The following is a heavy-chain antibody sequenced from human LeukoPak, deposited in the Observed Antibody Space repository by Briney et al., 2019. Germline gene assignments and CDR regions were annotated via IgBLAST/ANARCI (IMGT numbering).Heavy chain of an antibody. CDR3: ARDRVVRGMAEYYYYGMDV. D-gene: IGHD3-10*01. CDR2: IWYDGSNK. J-gene: IGHJ6*04. Sequence: PGGSLRLSCAASGFTFSSYGMHWVRQAPGKGQEWVAVIWYDGSNKYYADSVKGRFTISRDNSKNTLYLQMNSLRAEDTAVYYCARDRVVRGMAEYYYYGMDVWGKGTTVTVSS. CDR1: GFTFSSYG. V-gene: IGHV3-33*01.